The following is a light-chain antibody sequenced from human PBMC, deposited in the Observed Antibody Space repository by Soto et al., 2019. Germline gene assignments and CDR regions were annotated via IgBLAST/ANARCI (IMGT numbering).Light chain of an antibody. CDR3: QKYNSYPWT. CDR2: DAS. Sequence: DVQMTRSPSTLAASVGDRGSVTCRARENIKSWLAWYQQTPGKAPKVLISDASRLETGVPSRFSGSGSGTEFTLTITSLQPDDFATYYCQKYNSYPWTFGQGTKVDIK. V-gene: IGKV1-5*01. CDR1: ENIKSW. J-gene: IGKJ1*01.